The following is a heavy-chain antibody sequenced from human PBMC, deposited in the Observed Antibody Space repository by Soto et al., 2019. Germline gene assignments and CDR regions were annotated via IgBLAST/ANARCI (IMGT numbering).Heavy chain of an antibody. CDR2: IYYSGST. Sequence: QVQLQESGPGLVKPSQTLSLTCTVSGGSISSGDYYWSWIRQPPGKGLEWIGYIYYSGSTYYNPSLKSRLNIPVKTTTNQCSLKLSPVTAADTAVYDCARASPVVTDVWGRGTTVTVSS. J-gene: IGHJ6*04. CDR3: ARASPVVTDV. V-gene: IGHV4-30-4*01. D-gene: IGHD5-18*01. CDR1: GGSISSGDYY.